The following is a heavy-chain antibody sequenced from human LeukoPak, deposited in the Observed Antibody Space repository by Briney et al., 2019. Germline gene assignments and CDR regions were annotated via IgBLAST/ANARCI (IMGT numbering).Heavy chain of an antibody. V-gene: IGHV4-34*01. CDR1: GGSFFNHY. D-gene: IGHD2-15*01. CDR2: INDSGST. Sequence: PSETLSLTCAVYGGSFFNHYWSWIRQPPGKGLEWIGGINDSGSTNCNPALKSRVTMSLDTSKNQSSLKLSSATAADTAVYYCVRGRVGYCSGGSCRYFYGMDVWGQGTLVTVSS. CDR3: VRGRVGYCSGGSCRYFYGMDV. J-gene: IGHJ6*02.